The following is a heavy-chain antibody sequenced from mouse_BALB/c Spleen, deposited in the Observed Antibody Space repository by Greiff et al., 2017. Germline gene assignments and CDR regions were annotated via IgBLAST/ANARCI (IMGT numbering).Heavy chain of an antibody. V-gene: IGHV2-9*02. J-gene: IGHJ3*01. CDR3: ARESSYYRYDVAWFAY. D-gene: IGHD2-14*01. CDR1: GFSLTSYG. CDR2: IWAGGST. Sequence: VQVVESGPGLVAPSQSLSITCTVSGFSLTSYGVHWVRQPPGKGLEWLGVIWAGGSTNYNSALMSRLSISKDNSKSQVFLKMNSLQTDDTAMYYCARESSYYRYDVAWFAYWGQGTLVTVSA.